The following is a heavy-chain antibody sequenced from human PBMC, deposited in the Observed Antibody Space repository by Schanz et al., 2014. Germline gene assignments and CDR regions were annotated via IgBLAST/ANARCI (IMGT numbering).Heavy chain of an antibody. CDR2: ISAYTNNT. D-gene: IGHD2-2*01. Sequence: PGVKEPGASVKVSCEASRYTFNTYGLNWVRQAPGQGLEWMGWISAYTNNTNYAQKVQGRVTMTTDTSTGTAYMELRSLRSDDTAVYYCARDRRRYCSTASCLHDNWFDPWGQGTLVIVSS. CDR3: ARDRRRYCSTASCLHDNWFDP. V-gene: IGHV1-18*01. CDR1: RYTFNTYG. J-gene: IGHJ5*02.